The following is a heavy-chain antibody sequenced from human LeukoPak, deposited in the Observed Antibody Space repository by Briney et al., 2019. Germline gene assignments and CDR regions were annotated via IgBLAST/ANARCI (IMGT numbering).Heavy chain of an antibody. CDR3: ARGPDSSGWYEDGMDV. V-gene: IGHV3-53*01. J-gene: IGHJ6*02. Sequence: GGSLRLSCAASGFTVSSNYMSWVRQAPGKGLEWVSVIYSGGSTYYADSVKGRFTISRDNSKNTLYLQMNSLSAEDTAVYYCARGPDSSGWYEDGMDVWGQGTTVTVSS. CDR1: GFTVSSNY. D-gene: IGHD6-19*01. CDR2: IYSGGST.